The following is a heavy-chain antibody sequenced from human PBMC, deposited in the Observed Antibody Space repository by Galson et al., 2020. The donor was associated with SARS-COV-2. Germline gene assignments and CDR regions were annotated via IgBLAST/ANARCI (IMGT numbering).Heavy chain of an antibody. CDR1: GFTFSGSA. Sequence: RGSLRLSCAVSGFTFSGSAMHWVRQASGKGLEWVGRIRSKANSYATAYAASVKGRFTISRDDSKNTAYLQMNSLKTEDTAVYYCTRLPVYGSGGYSANWGQETLVTVSS. J-gene: IGHJ4*02. CDR2: IRSKANSYAT. D-gene: IGHD3-10*01. V-gene: IGHV3-73*01. CDR3: TRLPVYGSGGYSAN.